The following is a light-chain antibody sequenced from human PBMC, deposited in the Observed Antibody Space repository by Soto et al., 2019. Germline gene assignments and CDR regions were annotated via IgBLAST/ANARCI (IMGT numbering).Light chain of an antibody. CDR3: QQYDSSPWT. CDR1: QSVSSSF. V-gene: IGKV3-20*01. J-gene: IGKJ1*01. Sequence: ESVLTQSPGTLSLSPGERATLSCRASQSVSSSFLAWYQLKPGQAPRLLIYGASSRATGIPDRFSGSGSGTDFTLTISRLEPEDFPVYYCQQYDSSPWTFGQGTKVEIK. CDR2: GAS.